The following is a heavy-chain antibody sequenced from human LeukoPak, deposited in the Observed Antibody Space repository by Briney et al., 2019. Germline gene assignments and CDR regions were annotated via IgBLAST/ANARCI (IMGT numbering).Heavy chain of an antibody. Sequence: SETLSLTCTVAGGSISSGSYYWRWNRQPAGKGLEWIERIYTSASTNYNPSLKSRVTISADTSKTQFSLKLSSATAAATAVYYCARFAIDAFDIWGQGTLVTVSS. D-gene: IGHD3-9*01. CDR3: ARFAIDAFDI. J-gene: IGHJ3*02. CDR1: GGSISSGSYY. CDR2: IYTSAST. V-gene: IGHV4-61*02.